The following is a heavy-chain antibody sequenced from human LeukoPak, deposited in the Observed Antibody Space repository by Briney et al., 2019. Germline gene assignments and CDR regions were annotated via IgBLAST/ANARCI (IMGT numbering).Heavy chain of an antibody. J-gene: IGHJ6*01. V-gene: IGHV3-23*01. CDR2: FSDIGYST. CDR1: GFTFSSYA. CDR3: ANRSGCSSTSCYSYYYYGMDL. D-gene: IGHD2-2*01. Sequence: PGGSLRLSCAASGFTFSSYAMSWVRQAPGKGLEWVSSFSDIGYSTCKADSVKGRFTISRDNSKNTLYLQMNSLRAEDTAVYYCANRSGCSSTSCYSYYYYGMDLRGQGTTVT.